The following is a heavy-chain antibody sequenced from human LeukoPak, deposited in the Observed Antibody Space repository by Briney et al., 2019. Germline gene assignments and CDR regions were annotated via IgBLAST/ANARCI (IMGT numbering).Heavy chain of an antibody. CDR1: GGSVSSGTYY. CDR3: TRSTNLEAFDI. V-gene: IGHV4-61*01. CDR2: ICYSRST. D-gene: IGHD2-8*01. Sequence: PSETLSLTCTVSGGSVSSGTYYWSWIRQPPGKGLEWIGYICYSRSTNYNPSLKSRVTVSVDTSKNQCSLKLSSVTTADTAVYYCTRSTNLEAFDIWGQGTMVTVSS. J-gene: IGHJ3*02.